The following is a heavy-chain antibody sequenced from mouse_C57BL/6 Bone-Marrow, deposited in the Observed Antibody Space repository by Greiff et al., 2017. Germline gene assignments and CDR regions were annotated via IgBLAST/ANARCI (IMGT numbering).Heavy chain of an antibody. CDR3: ASEIYYYGRGFAY. Sequence: QVQLQQSGAELVRPGASVKLSCKASGYTFTDYYINWVKQRPGQGLEWIARIYPGSGNTYYNEKFKGKATLTAEKSSSTAYMQLSSLTSEDSAVXFCASEIYYYGRGFAYWGQGTLVTVSA. CDR2: IYPGSGNT. V-gene: IGHV1-76*01. J-gene: IGHJ3*01. CDR1: GYTFTDYY. D-gene: IGHD1-1*01.